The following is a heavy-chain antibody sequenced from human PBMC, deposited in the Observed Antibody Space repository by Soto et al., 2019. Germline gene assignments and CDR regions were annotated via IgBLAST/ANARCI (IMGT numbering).Heavy chain of an antibody. Sequence: QVQLQESGPGLVKPSETLSLTCTVSGGSISSYYWSWIRQPPGKGLEWIGFIYNSGSTNYNPSLKNRVSIPIDTCRNQFALILSAVTAADTAGYYCARAPDGSGTKPYYLDYWGQGTLVAVSS. V-gene: IGHV4-59*01. J-gene: IGHJ4*02. D-gene: IGHD3-10*01. CDR3: ARAPDGSGTKPYYLDY. CDR2: IYNSGST. CDR1: GGSISSYY.